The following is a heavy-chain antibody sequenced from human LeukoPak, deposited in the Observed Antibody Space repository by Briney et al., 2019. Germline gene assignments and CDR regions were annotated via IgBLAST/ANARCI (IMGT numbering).Heavy chain of an antibody. J-gene: IGHJ4*02. CDR1: GFTFRSYA. CDR2: ISGSAGSP. CDR3: VRERYCSGTSCFELGY. V-gene: IGHV3-23*01. D-gene: IGHD2-2*01. Sequence: GGSLRLSCAASGFTFRSYAMSWVRQAPGQGLEWVSGISGSAGSPYHADSVKGRFTISRDNSKNTLLLQMNSLRAEDTAVYYCVRERYCSGTSCFELGYWGQGTLVTVSS.